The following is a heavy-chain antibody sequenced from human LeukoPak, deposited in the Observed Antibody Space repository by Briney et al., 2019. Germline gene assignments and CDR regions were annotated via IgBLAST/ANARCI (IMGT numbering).Heavy chain of an antibody. V-gene: IGHV4-59*08. J-gene: IGHJ4*02. CDR3: ARLKGLLWFAEFPTFFDY. D-gene: IGHD3-10*01. CDR2: IYYSGST. Sequence: SETLSLTCAVSGGSISSYYWSWIRQPPGKGLEWIGYIYYSGSTNYNPSLKSRVTISVDTSKNQFSLKLSSVTAADTAVYYCARLKGLLWFAEFPTFFDYWGQGTLVTVSS. CDR1: GGSISSYY.